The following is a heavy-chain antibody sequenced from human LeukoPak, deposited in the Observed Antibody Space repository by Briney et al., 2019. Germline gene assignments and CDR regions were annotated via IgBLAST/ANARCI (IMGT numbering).Heavy chain of an antibody. CDR1: GGSISSSSYY. Sequence: PSETLSLTCTVSGGSISSSSYYWGWIRQPPGKGLEWIGSIYYSGSTYYNPSLKSRVTISVDTSKNQFSLKVSSVTAADTAVYYCARAVYDYIWGSYRFDYWGQGTLVTVSS. V-gene: IGHV4-39*01. CDR3: ARAVYDYIWGSYRFDY. J-gene: IGHJ4*02. D-gene: IGHD3-16*02. CDR2: IYYSGST.